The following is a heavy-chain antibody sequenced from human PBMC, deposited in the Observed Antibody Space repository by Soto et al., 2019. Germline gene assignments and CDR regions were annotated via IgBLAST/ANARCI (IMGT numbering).Heavy chain of an antibody. D-gene: IGHD4-4*01. CDR1: GGSISSGGYS. CDR2: IYHSGST. V-gene: IGHV4-30-2*01. J-gene: IGHJ6*02. Sequence: SETLSLTCAVSGGSISSGGYSWSWIWQPPGKGLEWIGYIYHSGSTYYNPSLKSRVTISVDRSKNQFSLKASDTAMYYCARHISNFRYYYYAMDVWGQGTTVTVSS. CDR3: ARHISNFRYYYYAMDV.